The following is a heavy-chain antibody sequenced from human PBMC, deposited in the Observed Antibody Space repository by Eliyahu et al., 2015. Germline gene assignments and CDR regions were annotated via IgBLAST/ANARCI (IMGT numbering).Heavy chain of an antibody. CDR2: INHSGST. D-gene: IGHD5-24*01. CDR3: ARGRRDGYKYYYYYYGMDV. Sequence: QVQLQQWGAGLLKPSETLSLTCAVYGGSFSGYXWSWIRQHPGKGLEWIGEINHSGSTNYNPSLKSRVTISVDTSKNQFSLKLSSVTAADTAVYYCARGRRDGYKYYYYYYGMDVWGQGTTVTVSS. CDR1: GGSFSGYX. J-gene: IGHJ6*02. V-gene: IGHV4-34*01.